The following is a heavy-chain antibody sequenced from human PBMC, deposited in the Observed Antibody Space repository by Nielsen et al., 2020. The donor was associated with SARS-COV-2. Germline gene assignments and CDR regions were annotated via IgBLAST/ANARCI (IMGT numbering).Heavy chain of an antibody. Sequence: SETLSLTCSVSGGSISSVPYYWTWIRQHPGKGLEWIGYIYYIGGTYYNPSLKSRVNISLDTSKNQFSLKLASVTVADTAVYYCARGARNWGQGALVTVAS. V-gene: IGHV4-31*03. CDR2: IYYIGGT. CDR1: GGSISSVPYY. CDR3: ARGARN. J-gene: IGHJ4*02.